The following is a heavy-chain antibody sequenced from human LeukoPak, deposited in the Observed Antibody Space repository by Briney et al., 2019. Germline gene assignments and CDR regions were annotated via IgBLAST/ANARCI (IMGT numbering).Heavy chain of an antibody. CDR2: IYTSGST. D-gene: IGHD3-10*01. Sequence: SQTLSLTCTVSGGSISSGSYYWSWIRQPAGKGLEWIGRIYTSGSTNYNPSLKSRVTISVDTSKNQFSLKLSSVTAADTAVYYCAKDGRSLLWFGEPTSHIDYWGQGTLVTVSS. V-gene: IGHV4-61*02. CDR3: AKDGRSLLWFGEPTSHIDY. J-gene: IGHJ4*02. CDR1: GGSISSGSYY.